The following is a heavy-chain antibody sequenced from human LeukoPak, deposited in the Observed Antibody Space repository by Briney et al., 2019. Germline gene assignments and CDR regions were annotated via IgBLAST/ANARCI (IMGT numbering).Heavy chain of an antibody. CDR1: GFTFSSYW. Sequence: PGGSLRLSCAASGFTFSSYWMHWVRQAPGKGLVWVSRSDGSRTTYADSVKGRFTISRDNAKNTLYLQMNSLRAEDTAVYYCARVGARLGAFDIWGQGTMVTVSS. V-gene: IGHV3-74*01. CDR2: SDGSRT. J-gene: IGHJ3*02. D-gene: IGHD6-25*01. CDR3: ARVGARLGAFDI.